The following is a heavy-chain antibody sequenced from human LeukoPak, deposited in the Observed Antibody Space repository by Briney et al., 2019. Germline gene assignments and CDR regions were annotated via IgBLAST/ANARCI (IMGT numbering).Heavy chain of an antibody. V-gene: IGHV3-23*01. J-gene: IGHJ4*02. CDR3: AKDSPNYAYFDY. CDR2: ITDSGGST. CDR1: GFTFSNYG. Sequence: GGSLRLSCAASGFTFSNYGMSWVRQAPGKGLEWVSSITDSGGSTYYADSVKGRFTISRDNSKNTLCLQMNSLRAEDTAVYYCAKDSPNYAYFDYWGQGTLVTVSS. D-gene: IGHD1-7*01.